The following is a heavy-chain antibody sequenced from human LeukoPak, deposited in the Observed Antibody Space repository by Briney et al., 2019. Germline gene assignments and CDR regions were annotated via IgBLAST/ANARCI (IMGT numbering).Heavy chain of an antibody. CDR2: IYSYGTT. V-gene: IGHV3-66*01. Sequence: GGSLRLSCAASGFTISSNYMSWVRQAPGKGLEWVSVIYSYGTTYYADSVKGRFTISTDTSKNTLYLQMNSLRAEDTALYYCARVGFDRHSGTPLDPWGQGTLVTVSS. J-gene: IGHJ5*02. CDR3: ARVGFDRHSGTPLDP. D-gene: IGHD1-26*01. CDR1: GFTISSNY.